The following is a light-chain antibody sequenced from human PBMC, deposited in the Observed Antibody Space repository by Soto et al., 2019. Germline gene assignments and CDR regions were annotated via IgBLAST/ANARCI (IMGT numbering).Light chain of an antibody. J-gene: IGKJ4*01. CDR3: QHADSFPLT. Sequence: DIQMTQSPSSVSASIGDTVTITCRASQDISTLLAWYQQKPGKAPKLLIYGASTLESGVPSRCSGRGFGTDFTLTISSLQPEDFATYFCQHADSFPLTYGGGTQVEIK. V-gene: IGKV1D-12*01. CDR1: QDISTL. CDR2: GAS.